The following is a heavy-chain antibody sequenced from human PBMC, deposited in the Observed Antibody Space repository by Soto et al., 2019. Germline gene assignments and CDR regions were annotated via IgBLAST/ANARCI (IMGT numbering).Heavy chain of an antibody. Sequence: EVHLLESGGGLVQPGGSLRLSCAASGFAFSSYAMSWVRQAPGKVLEWVSAISDSGGGTYYADSVKGRFTISRDNSKNTLYLQMNSLRAEDTAVYYCAKDSSGKYGVFDYWGQGTLVTVSS. CDR1: GFAFSSYA. J-gene: IGHJ4*02. CDR3: AKDSSGKYGVFDY. CDR2: ISDSGGGT. D-gene: IGHD6-19*01. V-gene: IGHV3-23*01.